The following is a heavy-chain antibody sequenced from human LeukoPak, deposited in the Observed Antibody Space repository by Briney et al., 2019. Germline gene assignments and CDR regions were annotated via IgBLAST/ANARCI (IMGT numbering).Heavy chain of an antibody. CDR1: GFTFSSYA. CDR2: IYSGGST. D-gene: IGHD2/OR15-2a*01. CDR3: ARDIYGYFDY. Sequence: GGSLRLSCTASGFTFSSYAMHWVRQAPGKGLEWVSIIYSGGSTYYADSVKGRFTISRDNSKNTLYLQMNSLRAEDTAVYYCARDIYGYFDYWGQGTLVTVSS. J-gene: IGHJ4*02. V-gene: IGHV3-53*01.